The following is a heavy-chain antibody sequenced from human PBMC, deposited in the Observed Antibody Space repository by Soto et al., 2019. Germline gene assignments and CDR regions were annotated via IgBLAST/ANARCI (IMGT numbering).Heavy chain of an antibody. Sequence: ASVKVSCKASGYTFTGYYMHWVRQAPGQGLEWMGWINPNSGGTNYAQKFRGWVTMTRDTSISTAYMELSRLRSDDTAVYYCARGSAVLRFLERDAFDIWGQGTMVTVSS. V-gene: IGHV1-2*04. D-gene: IGHD3-3*01. J-gene: IGHJ3*02. CDR2: INPNSGGT. CDR3: ARGSAVLRFLERDAFDI. CDR1: GYTFTGYY.